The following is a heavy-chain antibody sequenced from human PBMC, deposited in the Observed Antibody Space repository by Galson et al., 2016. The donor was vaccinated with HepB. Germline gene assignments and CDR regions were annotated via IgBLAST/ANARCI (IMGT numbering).Heavy chain of an antibody. CDR1: GFTLSNSA. V-gene: IGHV3-23*01. CDR2: MSDSGGST. D-gene: IGHD1-14*01. CDR3: ARDGNHGYDMDY. Sequence: SLRLSCAASGFTLSNSAMSRVRQAPGKGLEWVSAMSDSGGSTYYADSVKGRFTISRDNAKNSLYLQMNSLRDEDTAIYFCARDGNHGYDMDYWGQGTLVTVSS. J-gene: IGHJ4*02.